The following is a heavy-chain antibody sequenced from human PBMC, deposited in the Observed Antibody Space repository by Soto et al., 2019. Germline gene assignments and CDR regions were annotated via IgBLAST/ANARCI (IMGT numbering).Heavy chain of an antibody. J-gene: IGHJ6*02. Sequence: FSVKVSCKGSGGALSSYAISWVRQAPGQGLEWMGGIIPIFGTANYAQKFQGRVTITADESTSTAYMELSSLRSEDTAVYYCARGIQLWAPLRRYYYGMDVWGQGTTVTVSS. V-gene: IGHV1-69*13. CDR1: GGALSSYA. D-gene: IGHD5-18*01. CDR3: ARGIQLWAPLRRYYYGMDV. CDR2: IIPIFGTA.